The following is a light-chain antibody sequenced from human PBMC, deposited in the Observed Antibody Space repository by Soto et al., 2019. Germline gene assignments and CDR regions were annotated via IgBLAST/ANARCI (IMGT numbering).Light chain of an antibody. CDR2: DVS. V-gene: IGKV1-5*01. Sequence: DIQMSQSPSTVSAYLGDSVTTTGRASQSISRGLAWYQQRPGQAPKLLIYDVSGLQSGVPARFSGSGSGTEFTLTISSLQPDDFAIYYCQHDKMYSPWTFGQGTKVDIK. CDR1: QSISRG. J-gene: IGKJ1*01. CDR3: QHDKMYSPWT.